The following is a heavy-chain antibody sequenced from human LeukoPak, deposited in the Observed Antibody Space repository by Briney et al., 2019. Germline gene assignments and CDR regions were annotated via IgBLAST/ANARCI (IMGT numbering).Heavy chain of an antibody. Sequence: PGGSLRLSCAASGFTFSDYAMSWVRQAPGKGLEWVSSIGGSGGSAYYTDSVKGRFTISRDSSKNTLYLQMNNLKAEDTAVYYCTTSPAVASWGQGTLVTVSS. CDR1: GFTFSDYA. CDR2: IGGSGGSA. J-gene: IGHJ5*02. V-gene: IGHV3-23*01. CDR3: TTSPAVAS. D-gene: IGHD4-23*01.